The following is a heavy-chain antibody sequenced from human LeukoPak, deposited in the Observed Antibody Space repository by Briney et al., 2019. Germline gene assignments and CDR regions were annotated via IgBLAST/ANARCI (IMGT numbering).Heavy chain of an antibody. CDR3: AKVRKDYYYDSFPSQH. V-gene: IGHV3-23*01. Sequence: GWSLRLSCAASGFTFSSYAMSWVRQAPGKGLEWVSAISGSGGSTYYADSVKGRFTISRDNSKNTLYLQMNSLRAEDTAVYYCAKVRKDYYYDSFPSQHWGQGTLVTVSS. J-gene: IGHJ1*01. CDR2: ISGSGGST. CDR1: GFTFSSYA. D-gene: IGHD3-22*01.